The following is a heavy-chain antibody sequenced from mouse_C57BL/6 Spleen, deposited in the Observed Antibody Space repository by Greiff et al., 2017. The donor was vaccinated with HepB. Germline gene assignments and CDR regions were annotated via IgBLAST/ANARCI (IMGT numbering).Heavy chain of an antibody. J-gene: IGHJ4*01. CDR3: ARQLRRSYAMDY. CDR2: ISGGGGNT. Sequence: EVQVVESGGGLVKPGGSLKLSCAASGFTFSSYTMSWVRQTPEKRLEWVATISGGGGNTYYPDSVKGRFTISRDNAKNTLYLQMSSLRSEDTALYYCARQLRRSYAMDYWGQGTSVTVSS. CDR1: GFTFSSYT. V-gene: IGHV5-9*01. D-gene: IGHD2-12*01.